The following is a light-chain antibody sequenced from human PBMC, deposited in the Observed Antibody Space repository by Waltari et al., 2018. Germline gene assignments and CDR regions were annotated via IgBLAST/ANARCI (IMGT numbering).Light chain of an antibody. V-gene: IGKV3-20*01. Sequence: GERATLSCRASQSVSKYLAWYQQKPGQAPRLLIYHASSRATGIPDRFSGSGFGTDFSLTISRLEPEDFAVYYCQKYESLPATFGQGTKVEIK. J-gene: IGKJ1*01. CDR1: QSVSKY. CDR2: HAS. CDR3: QKYESLPAT.